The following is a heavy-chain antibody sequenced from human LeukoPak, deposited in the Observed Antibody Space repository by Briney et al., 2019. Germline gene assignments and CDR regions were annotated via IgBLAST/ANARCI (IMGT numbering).Heavy chain of an antibody. V-gene: IGHV3-33*01. CDR1: GFTFSSYG. Sequence: PGRSLRLSCAASGFTFSSYGMHWVRQAPGKGLEWVAVIWYDGSNKYYADSEKGRFTISRDNSKNTLYLQMNSLRAEDTAVYYCARAASLWNPESIDYWGQGTLVTVSS. CDR2: IWYDGSNK. D-gene: IGHD1-1*01. CDR3: ARAASLWNPESIDY. J-gene: IGHJ4*02.